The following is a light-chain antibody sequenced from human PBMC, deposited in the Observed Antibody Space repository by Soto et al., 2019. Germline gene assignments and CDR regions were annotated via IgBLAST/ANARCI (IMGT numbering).Light chain of an antibody. Sequence: QSVLTQPASVSGSPGQSITISCTGTSSDVGGYNYVSWYQHHPGKAPKLMIYDVSNRPSGVSNRFSGSKSGNTASLTISGLQPEEEADYNCSSYTTSNPRQIVCETGTRVTAL. CDR3: SSYTTSNPRQIV. V-gene: IGLV2-14*03. CDR2: DVS. J-gene: IGLJ1*01. CDR1: SSDVGGYNY.